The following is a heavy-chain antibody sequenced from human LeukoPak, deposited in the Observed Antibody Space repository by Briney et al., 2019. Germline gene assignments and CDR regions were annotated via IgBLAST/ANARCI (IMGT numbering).Heavy chain of an antibody. V-gene: IGHV3-48*02. CDR1: GFTFSSYN. J-gene: IGHJ4*02. CDR3: ARDYYNNSGYYHGGY. D-gene: IGHD3-22*01. CDR2: ISSSSSTI. Sequence: PGGSLRLSCAAPGFTFSSYNMNWVRQAPGKGLEWVSYISSSSSTIYYADSVKGRFTISRDNSKNSLYLQMNSLRDEDTAVYYCARDYYNNSGYYHGGYWGQGTLVTVSS.